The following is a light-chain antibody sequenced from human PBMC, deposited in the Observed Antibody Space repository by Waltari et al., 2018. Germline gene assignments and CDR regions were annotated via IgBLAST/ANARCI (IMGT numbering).Light chain of an antibody. Sequence: QSVLTQPPSVSAAPGQKVTISCSGSSSNIENNYVSWYQQLPGTAPKLLIYENNNRPPGMPDRFSGSKSGTSATLDITGLQTGAEADYYCGAWDSSLTAGVFGGGTKLTVL. CDR1: SSNIENNY. CDR2: ENN. CDR3: GAWDSSLTAGV. J-gene: IGLJ2*01. V-gene: IGLV1-51*02.